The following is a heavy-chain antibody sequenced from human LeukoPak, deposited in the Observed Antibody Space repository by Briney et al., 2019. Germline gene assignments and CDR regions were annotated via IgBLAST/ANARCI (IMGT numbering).Heavy chain of an antibody. D-gene: IGHD6-13*01. CDR3: ATDSLPPLYSSSWFGFGY. Sequence: ASVNVSCKVSGYTLTELSMHWVRQAPGKGLEWMGGFDPEDGETIYAQKFQGRVTMTEDTSTDTAYMQLSSLRSEDTAVYYCATDSLPPLYSSSWFGFGYWGQGTLVTVSS. CDR1: GYTLTELS. J-gene: IGHJ4*02. V-gene: IGHV1-24*01. CDR2: FDPEDGET.